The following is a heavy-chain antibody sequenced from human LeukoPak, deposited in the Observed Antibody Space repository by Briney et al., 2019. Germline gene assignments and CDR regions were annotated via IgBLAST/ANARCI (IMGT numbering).Heavy chain of an antibody. Sequence: GGSLRLSCAASGFTFSSYGMSWVRQAPGKGLEWVSVIGVSDDTSYADSVKGRFTISRDNSKNTLYLQVNSLRVEDTAVYYCTKGGKWDVTPFDYWGQGTLVTVSS. CDR1: GFTFSSYG. CDR3: TKGGKWDVTPFDY. V-gene: IGHV3-23*01. J-gene: IGHJ4*02. CDR2: IGVSDDT. D-gene: IGHD1-26*01.